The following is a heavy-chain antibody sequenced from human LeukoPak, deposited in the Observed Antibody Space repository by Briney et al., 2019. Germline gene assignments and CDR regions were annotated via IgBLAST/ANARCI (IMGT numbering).Heavy chain of an antibody. V-gene: IGHV4-59*01. CDR3: ARGVYIAAAQYGY. D-gene: IGHD6-13*01. CDR1: GGSISSYY. CDR2: IYYSGTT. J-gene: IGHJ4*02. Sequence: SETLSLTCTVSGGSISSYYWSWIRQPPGKGLEWIGYIYYSGTTNYNPSLKSRVTISVDTSKNQFSLKLSSLTAADTAVYYCARGVYIAAAQYGYWGQGTLVTVSS.